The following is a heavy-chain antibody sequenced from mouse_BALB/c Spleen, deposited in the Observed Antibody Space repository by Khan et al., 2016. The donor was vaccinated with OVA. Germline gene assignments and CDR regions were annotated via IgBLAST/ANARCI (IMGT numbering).Heavy chain of an antibody. J-gene: IGHJ3*01. V-gene: IGHV5-6*01. Sequence: EVMLVESGGDLVKPGGSLKLSCAASGFTFSTYGMSWVRQTPDKRLEWVATVSTGGGYTYYPDSVKGRFTISRDNAKNTLYLQMSIMKSDDTAMFYCSRLAYYYDSEGFAYWGQGTLVTVSA. CDR3: SRLAYYYDSEGFAY. D-gene: IGHD1-1*01. CDR1: GFTFSTYG. CDR2: VSTGGGYT.